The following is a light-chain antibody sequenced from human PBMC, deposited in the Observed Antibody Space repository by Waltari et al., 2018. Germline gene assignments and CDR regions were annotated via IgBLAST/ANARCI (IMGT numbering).Light chain of an antibody. CDR2: GAS. J-gene: IGKJ1*01. CDR3: QQYNNWLVT. CDR1: QSVSSN. Sequence: EIVMTQSPATLSVSPGERATLSCRASQSVSSNLAWYQQKPAQAPRLLIYGASTRATGIPARFSGSGSGTEFTLTISSLQSEDWGVYYCQQYNNWLVTFGQGTKVEIK. V-gene: IGKV3-15*01.